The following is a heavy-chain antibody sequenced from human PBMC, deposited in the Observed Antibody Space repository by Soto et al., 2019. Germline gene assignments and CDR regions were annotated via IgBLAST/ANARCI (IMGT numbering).Heavy chain of an antibody. CDR3: VRETPSADHYYFYMDV. J-gene: IGHJ6*03. CDR1: GLTFSSYW. CDR2: VNSDGSFT. D-gene: IGHD2-2*01. V-gene: IGHV3-74*01. Sequence: EVQLVESGGGLVQPGGSLRLSCAASGLTFSSYWMHWVRQVPGKGLVWVSRVNSDGSFTTYADSVKGRFTISRDNAKNTLYLQMNSLRAEDTALYYCVRETPSADHYYFYMDVWGKGTTVTVSS.